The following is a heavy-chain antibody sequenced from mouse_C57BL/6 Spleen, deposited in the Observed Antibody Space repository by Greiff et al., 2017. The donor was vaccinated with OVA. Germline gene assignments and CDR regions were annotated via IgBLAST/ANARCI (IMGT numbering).Heavy chain of an antibody. D-gene: IGHD2-4*01. V-gene: IGHV14-1*01. Sequence: EVNLVESGAELVRPGASVKLSCTASGFNIKDYYMHWVKQRPGQGLEWIGRIDPEDGDNEYAPKFQGKATMTADTSANTAFLQLRSLTSEDTAVYYGTTGDYDGGSPMDDWGQGASVTVSS. CDR2: IDPEDGDN. J-gene: IGHJ4*01. CDR1: GFNIKDYY. CDR3: TTGDYDGGSPMDD.